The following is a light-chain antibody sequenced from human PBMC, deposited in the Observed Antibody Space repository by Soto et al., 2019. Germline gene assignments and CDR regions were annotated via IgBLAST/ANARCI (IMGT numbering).Light chain of an antibody. Sequence: QPVLTQPPSASGTPGQRVTISCSGGDSNTERNSVYWYQQIAGAAPKLLIYRNNQRPSGVPDRFSGSKSGTSASLAISGLRSEDEADYFCAAWDDGLSDPWVFGGGTKLTVL. CDR2: RNN. V-gene: IGLV1-47*01. CDR1: DSNTERNS. CDR3: AAWDDGLSDPWV. J-gene: IGLJ3*02.